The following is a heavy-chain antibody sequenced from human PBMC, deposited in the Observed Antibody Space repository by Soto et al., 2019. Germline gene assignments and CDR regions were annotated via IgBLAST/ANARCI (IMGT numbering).Heavy chain of an antibody. Sequence: SETLSLTCAVSGGSISSGGYSWSWIRQPPGKGLEWIGYIYHSGSTYYNPSLKSRVTISVDRSKNQFSLKLSSVTAADTAVYYCARGPYYDILTGYPNYYGMDVWGQGTTVTVSS. CDR1: GGSISSGGYS. CDR3: ARGPYYDILTGYPNYYGMDV. CDR2: IYHSGST. J-gene: IGHJ6*02. D-gene: IGHD3-9*01. V-gene: IGHV4-30-2*01.